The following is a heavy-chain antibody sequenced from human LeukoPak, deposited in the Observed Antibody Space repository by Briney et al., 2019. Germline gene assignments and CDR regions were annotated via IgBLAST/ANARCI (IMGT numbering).Heavy chain of an antibody. D-gene: IGHD6-13*01. V-gene: IGHV3-48*01. CDR3: ASQLGDASDI. CDR2: ISSSSSTI. CDR1: GFTSSNYW. J-gene: IGHJ3*02. Sequence: GALRLSCAASGFTSSNYWMSWVRQAPGKGLEWVSYISSSSSTIYYADSVKGRFTISRDNGKNSLYLQMNSLRAEDTAVYYCASQLGDASDIWGQGTMVTVSS.